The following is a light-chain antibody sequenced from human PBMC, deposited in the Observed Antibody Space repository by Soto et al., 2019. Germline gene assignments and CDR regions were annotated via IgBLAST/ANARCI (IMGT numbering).Light chain of an antibody. V-gene: IGLV2-23*01. CDR2: EGS. CDR3: CSDAGSGTWV. J-gene: IGLJ3*02. CDR1: SSDVGSYNL. Sequence: QYALTQPASVSGSPGQSITISCTGTSSDVGSYNLVSWCQQHPGKAPKLMIYEGSKRPSGVSNRFSGSKSGNTASLTISGLQAEDEADYYCCSDAGSGTWVFGGGTKLTVL.